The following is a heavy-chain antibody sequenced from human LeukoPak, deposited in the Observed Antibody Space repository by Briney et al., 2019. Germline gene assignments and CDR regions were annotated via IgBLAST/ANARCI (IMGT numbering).Heavy chain of an antibody. V-gene: IGHV3-23*01. J-gene: IGHJ4*02. CDR1: GFTFSSFA. CDR2: ISGSGTTT. Sequence: PGGSLRLSCAASGFTFSSFAMSWVRRAPGKGLERVSTISGSGTTTYYADSVRGRFTVSRDNAKNSLFLQMNSLRAEDTAVYFCARDKALNCWGQGTPVTVSS. CDR3: ARDKALNC.